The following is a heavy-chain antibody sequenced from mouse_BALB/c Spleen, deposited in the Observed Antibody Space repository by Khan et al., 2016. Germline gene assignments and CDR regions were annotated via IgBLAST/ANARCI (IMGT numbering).Heavy chain of an antibody. J-gene: IGHJ2*01. D-gene: IGHD2-2*01. V-gene: IGHV3-2*02. CDR3: ARVYGYDNYFDY. CDR1: GYSITSDYA. CDR2: ISYSGRT. Sequence: EVKLLESGPGLVKPSQSLSLTCTVTGYSITSDYAWNWIRQFPGNKLERMGYISYSGRTSYNPSFKSRISITRNTSKNQFFLQLNSVTTEDTAAYYYARVYGYDNYFDYWVQGTTLTISS.